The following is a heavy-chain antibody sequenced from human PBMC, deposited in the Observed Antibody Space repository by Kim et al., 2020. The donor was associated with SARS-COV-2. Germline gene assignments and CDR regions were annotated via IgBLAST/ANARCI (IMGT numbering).Heavy chain of an antibody. CDR3: ARLDYYDSSGYYDY. V-gene: IGHV3-7*01. D-gene: IGHD3-22*01. J-gene: IGHJ4*02. CDR2: IKQDGSEK. CDR1: GFTFSSYW. Sequence: GGSLRLSCAASGFTFSSYWMSWVRQAPGKGLEWVANIKQDGSEKYYVDSVKGRFTISRDNAKNSLYLQMNSLRAEDTAVYYCARLDYYDSSGYYDYWGQGTLVTVSS.